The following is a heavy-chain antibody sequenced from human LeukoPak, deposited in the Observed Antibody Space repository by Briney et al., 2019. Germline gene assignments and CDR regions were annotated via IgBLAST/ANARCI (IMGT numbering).Heavy chain of an antibody. D-gene: IGHD1-26*01. V-gene: IGHV3-15*01. CDR1: RFAFSQAW. Sequence: NPGGSLRLSCVASRFAFSQAWMSWVRQAPGKGLEWVGRIKSESDGGTTDYAAPVKGRFTISRDDSKNTLFLQMNSLQTEDTAVYYCTTSGWFDHWGQGTLVTVSS. CDR2: IKSESDGGTT. CDR3: TTSGWFDH. J-gene: IGHJ5*02.